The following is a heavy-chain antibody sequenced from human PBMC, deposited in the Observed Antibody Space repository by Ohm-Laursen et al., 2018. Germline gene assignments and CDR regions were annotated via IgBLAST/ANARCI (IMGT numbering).Heavy chain of an antibody. V-gene: IGHV2-5*02. CDR3: ARKPDCVSTTCYTYYFDY. J-gene: IGHJ4*02. Sequence: TQTLTLTRTLSGFSLSTSGVGVGWIRQPPGQALEWLALIYWDDDKRYRPSLKSRLTITKDTSKNQVVLTMTNMDPVDTATYYCARKPDCVSTTCYTYYFDYWGQGTLVTVSS. CDR2: IYWDDDK. D-gene: IGHD2-2*02. CDR1: GFSLSTSGVG.